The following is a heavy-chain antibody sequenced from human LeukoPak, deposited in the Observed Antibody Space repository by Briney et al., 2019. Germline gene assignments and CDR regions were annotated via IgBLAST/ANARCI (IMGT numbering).Heavy chain of an antibody. CDR3: ARGRGRSWPGWCDP. J-gene: IGHJ5*02. V-gene: IGHV4-4*07. CDR1: GGSISSYD. CDR2: IYTSGST. D-gene: IGHD6-13*01. Sequence: SETLSLTCTVSGGSISSYDWSWIRQPAGKGLEWIGRIYTSGSTNYNPSLKSRVTMSVDTSKNQFSLKLSSVTAADTAVYYCARGRGRSWPGWCDPWGQGTLVTVSS.